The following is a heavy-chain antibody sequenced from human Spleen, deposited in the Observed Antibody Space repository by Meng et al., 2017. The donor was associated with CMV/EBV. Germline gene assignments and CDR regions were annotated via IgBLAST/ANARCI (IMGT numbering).Heavy chain of an antibody. V-gene: IGHV4-34*01. D-gene: IGHD3-3*01. Sequence: SETLSLTCAVYGGSFSGYDWSWIRQPPGKGLEWIGSIYYSGTPYYNPSLKTRVTISVDTSKNQFSLKLNSLTAADTAVCYCARVTIFGVVFTSWGQGTLVTVSS. CDR3: ARVTIFGVVFTS. CDR2: IYYSGTP. CDR1: GGSFSGYD. J-gene: IGHJ5*02.